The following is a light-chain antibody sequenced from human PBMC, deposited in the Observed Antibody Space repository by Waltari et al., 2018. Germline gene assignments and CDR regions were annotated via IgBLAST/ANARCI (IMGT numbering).Light chain of an antibody. CDR3: QQYYNVPYS. CDR1: QSILYYSNNRNY. J-gene: IGKJ2*03. V-gene: IGKV4-1*01. Sequence: DIVMTQSPDSLAVSLGERATINCKSSQSILYYSNNRNYLTWFQQKPGQPPKLLIYWASTRESGVPDRLSGGGGGADFTLTISSLQAEDVAVYYCQQYYNVPYSFGQGTKVEI. CDR2: WAS.